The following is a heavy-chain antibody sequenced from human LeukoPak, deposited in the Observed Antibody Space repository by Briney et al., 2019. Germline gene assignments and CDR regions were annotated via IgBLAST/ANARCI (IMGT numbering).Heavy chain of an antibody. Sequence: GGSLRLSCSASGFTFSRYAMHWVRQAPGKGLDYVSAISSNGDSTNYADSVKGRFTISRDNSKNTLYLQMGSLRAEDMAVYYCARGRACSSASCYLDYWGQGTLVTVSS. D-gene: IGHD2-2*01. CDR2: ISSNGDST. CDR3: ARGRACSSASCYLDY. V-gene: IGHV3-64*02. CDR1: GFTFSRYA. J-gene: IGHJ4*02.